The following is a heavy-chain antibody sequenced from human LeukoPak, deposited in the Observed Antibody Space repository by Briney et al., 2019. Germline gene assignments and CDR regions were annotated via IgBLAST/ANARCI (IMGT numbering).Heavy chain of an antibody. Sequence: ASVKVSCKVSGYTLTELSMHWVRQAPGKGLEWMGGFDPEDGETIYAQEFQGRVTMTEDTSTDTAYMELSSLRSEDTAVYYCARDLGGMTIFGVAPLWYWGQGTLVTVSS. CDR1: GYTLTELS. V-gene: IGHV1-24*01. D-gene: IGHD3-3*01. J-gene: IGHJ4*02. CDR3: ARDLGGMTIFGVAPLWY. CDR2: FDPEDGET.